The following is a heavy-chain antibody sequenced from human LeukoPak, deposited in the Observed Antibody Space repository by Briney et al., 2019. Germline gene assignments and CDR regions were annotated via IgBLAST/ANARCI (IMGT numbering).Heavy chain of an antibody. CDR1: GGTFSSYA. V-gene: IGHV1-69*06. CDR2: IIPIFGTA. CDR3: ARDRGGYYYGSGSSHMDV. D-gene: IGHD3-10*01. Sequence: SVKVSCKASGGTFSSYAISWVRQAPGQGLEWMGGIIPIFGTANYAQKFQGRVTITADKSTSTAYMELSSLRSEDTAVYYCARDRGGYYYGSGSSHMDVWGKGTTVTVSS. J-gene: IGHJ6*03.